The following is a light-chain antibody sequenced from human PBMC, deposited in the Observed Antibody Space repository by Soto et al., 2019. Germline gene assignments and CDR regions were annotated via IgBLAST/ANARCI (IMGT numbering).Light chain of an antibody. Sequence: QSVLTQPPSASGTPGQRVTISCSGSSSNIGSNAVNWYQQVPGTAPKLLIYSNNQRPSGVPDRFSGSKSGTSASLAISGLQADDEADCYCAAWHDSLDTLYVFGTGTKVTVL. CDR3: AAWHDSLDTLYV. CDR2: SNN. J-gene: IGLJ1*01. CDR1: SSNIGSNA. V-gene: IGLV1-44*01.